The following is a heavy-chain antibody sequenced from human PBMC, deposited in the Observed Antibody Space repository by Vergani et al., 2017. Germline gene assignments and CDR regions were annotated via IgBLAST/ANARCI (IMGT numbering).Heavy chain of an antibody. D-gene: IGHD4-17*01. J-gene: IGHJ4*02. CDR1: GFTFSSYG. Sequence: QVQLVESGGGVVQPGRSLRLSCAASGFTFSSYGMHWVRQAPGKGLEWVAVISYDGSNKYYVDSAKGRFTISRDNSKNTLYLQMNSLRAEDTAVYYCAAGVNYGDYVGYFDYWGQGTLVTVSS. CDR2: ISYDGSNK. V-gene: IGHV3-30*03. CDR3: AAGVNYGDYVGYFDY.